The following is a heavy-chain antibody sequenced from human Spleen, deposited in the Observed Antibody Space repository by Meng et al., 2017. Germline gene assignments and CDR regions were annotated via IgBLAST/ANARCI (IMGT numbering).Heavy chain of an antibody. D-gene: IGHD3-16*01. J-gene: IGHJ3*02. CDR3: ARSLNWVDAFDI. Sequence: GSLRLSCTVSGGSISTYFWTWIRLPPGKGVEWIGNIFYTGSTNYNPSLKSRVTISVDTSKNQFSLKLSSVTAADTAMYYCARSLNWVDAFDIWGQGTMVTVSS. CDR1: GGSISTYF. V-gene: IGHV4-59*01. CDR2: IFYTGST.